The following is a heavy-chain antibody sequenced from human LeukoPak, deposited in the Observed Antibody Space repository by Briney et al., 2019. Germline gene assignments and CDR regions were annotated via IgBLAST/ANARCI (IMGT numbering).Heavy chain of an antibody. CDR3: ARVRIAAAGTNDY. D-gene: IGHD6-13*01. CDR2: INPNSGGT. J-gene: IGHJ4*02. Sequence: ASVKVSCKASGYTFTGYYMHWVRQAPGQGLEWMGWINPNSGGTNYAQKFQGRVTMTRDTSISTAYMELSRLRSDDTAVYYCARVRIAAAGTNDYWGQGTLVTVSS. CDR1: GYTFTGYY. V-gene: IGHV1-2*02.